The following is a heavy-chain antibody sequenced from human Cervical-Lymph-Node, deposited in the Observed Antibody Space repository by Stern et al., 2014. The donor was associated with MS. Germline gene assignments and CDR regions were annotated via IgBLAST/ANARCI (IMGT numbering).Heavy chain of an antibody. Sequence: VQLVQSGAEVKKPGASVKVSCKASGYTFTSHYMHWVRQAPGQGLEWVGIINPMSDSSSYAPKFQGRVTMTRYTSTSTGYMELSSLRSEDTAVYYCARGTGSKRPTGNYWGQGTLVPVSS. V-gene: IGHV1-46*01. CDR2: INPMSDSS. D-gene: IGHD3/OR15-3a*01. J-gene: IGHJ4*02. CDR3: ARGTGSKRPTGNY. CDR1: GYTFTSHY.